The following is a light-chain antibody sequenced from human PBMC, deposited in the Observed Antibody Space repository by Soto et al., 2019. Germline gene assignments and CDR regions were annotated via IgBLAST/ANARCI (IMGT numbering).Light chain of an antibody. V-gene: IGKV3-20*01. CDR1: QSVSSNY. J-gene: IGKJ2*03. CDR2: DAS. Sequence: EIVLTQSPATLSLSPGERATLSCRASQSVSSNYLAWYQQKPGQAPRLLIYDASSRATGIPDRFSGSGSGTDFTLTIRRLEPEDFAVYYCQQYGSSPPYSFGQGTKLEIK. CDR3: QQYGSSPPYS.